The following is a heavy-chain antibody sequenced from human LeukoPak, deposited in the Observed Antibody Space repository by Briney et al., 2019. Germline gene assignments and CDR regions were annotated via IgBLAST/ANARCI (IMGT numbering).Heavy chain of an antibody. CDR2: MYTTGST. V-gene: IGHV4-61*09. J-gene: IGHJ4*02. Sequence: PSETLSLTCTVSGGSIRSGSYYWSWIRQPAGKGLEWIGHMYTTGSTYYNPSLKSRVTISVDTSKNQFSLKLSSVTAADTAVYYCASRKNTLTGIDYWGQGTLVTVSS. D-gene: IGHD3-9*01. CDR1: GGSIRSGSYY. CDR3: ASRKNTLTGIDY.